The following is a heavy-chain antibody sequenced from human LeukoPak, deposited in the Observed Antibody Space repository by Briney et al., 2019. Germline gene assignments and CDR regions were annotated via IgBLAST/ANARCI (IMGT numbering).Heavy chain of an antibody. CDR2: IRYDGSNK. D-gene: IGHD6-6*01. J-gene: IGHJ4*02. V-gene: IGHV3-30*02. Sequence: PGRSLRLSCAASGFTFSSYGMHWVRQAPGKGLEWVAFIRYDGSNKYYADSVKGRFTISRDNSKNTLYLQMNSLRAEDTAVYYCAKGGKSIAARPDYFDYWGQGTLVTVSS. CDR1: GFTFSSYG. CDR3: AKGGKSIAARPDYFDY.